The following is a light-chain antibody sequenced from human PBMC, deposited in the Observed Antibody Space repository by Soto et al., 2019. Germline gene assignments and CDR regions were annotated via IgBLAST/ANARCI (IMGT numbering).Light chain of an antibody. CDR3: QQTYSTPWT. V-gene: IGKV1-39*01. J-gene: IGKJ1*01. CDR2: AAS. Sequence: IQMTQTHSSLSASVGERVTITFRASQSISSSLNWYQQKPGKAPKFLIYAASSLRSGVPARFSGSGSGTDFTLTISSLQPEDFATYYCQQTYSTPWTFGQGTKVDIK. CDR1: QSISSS.